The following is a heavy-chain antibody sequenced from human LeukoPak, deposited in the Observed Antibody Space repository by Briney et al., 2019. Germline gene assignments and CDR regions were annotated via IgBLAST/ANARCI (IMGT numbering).Heavy chain of an antibody. D-gene: IGHD3-16*01. Sequence: PSETLSLTCTVSGVSITTHYWRWIRQPPGKGLEWLGYISYSGSTNYNPSLKSRVTISMDTSKNQFSLKLNSVTAADTAVYYCARGERPGCDFWGLGTLVTVSS. J-gene: IGHJ4*02. CDR3: ARGERPGCDF. CDR1: GVSITTHY. V-gene: IGHV4-59*11. CDR2: ISYSGST.